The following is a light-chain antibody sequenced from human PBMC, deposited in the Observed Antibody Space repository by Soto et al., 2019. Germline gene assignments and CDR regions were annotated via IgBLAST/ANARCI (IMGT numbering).Light chain of an antibody. CDR2: GAS. J-gene: IGKJ3*01. V-gene: IGKV3-15*01. CDR1: QSVSSN. CDR3: PQDNNWPPGGT. Sequence: EIVMTQSPATLSVSPGERATLSCRASQSVSSNLAWYQQKPGQAPRLLIYGASTRATGIPARFSGSGSGTEFTLTISSLQSEEFAVYYCPQDNNWPPGGTFGPGTKVDIK.